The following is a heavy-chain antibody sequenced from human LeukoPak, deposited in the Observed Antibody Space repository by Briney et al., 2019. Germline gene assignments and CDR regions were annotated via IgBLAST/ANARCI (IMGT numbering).Heavy chain of an antibody. CDR1: GGSISSGGYS. CDR3: ARVGSTDWFDP. J-gene: IGHJ5*02. V-gene: IGHV4-30-2*01. D-gene: IGHD3-16*01. Sequence: PSETLSLTCAVSGGSISSGGYSWSWIRQPPGKGLEWIGYIYHSGSTYYNPSLKSRVTISVDRSKNQFSLKLSSVTAADTAVYYCARVGSTDWFDPWGQGTLVTASS. CDR2: IYHSGST.